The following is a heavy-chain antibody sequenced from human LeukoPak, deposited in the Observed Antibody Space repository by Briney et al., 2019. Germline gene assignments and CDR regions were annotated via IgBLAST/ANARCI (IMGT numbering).Heavy chain of an antibody. D-gene: IGHD2-2*01. CDR3: ARDLMGGPTPIVVVPAADDAFDI. CDR1: GYTFTGYY. V-gene: IGHV1-2*02. J-gene: IGHJ3*02. Sequence: GASVKVSCKASGYTFTGYYMHWVRQAPGQGLEWMGWINPNSGGTNYAQKFQGRVTMTRDTSISTAYMELSRLRSDDTAVYYCARDLMGGPTPIVVVPAADDAFDIWGQGTMVTVSS. CDR2: INPNSGGT.